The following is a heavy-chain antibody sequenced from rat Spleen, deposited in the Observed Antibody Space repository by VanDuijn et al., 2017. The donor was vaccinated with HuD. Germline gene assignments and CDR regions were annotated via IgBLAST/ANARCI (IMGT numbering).Heavy chain of an antibody. J-gene: IGHJ4*01. Sequence: EVQLVESGGDLVQPGRSLKLSCAASGFTFSNYDMAWVRQAPKKGLEWVASISYEGSGTYYGDSVKGRFTISRDNAKSTLYLQMDSLRSEDTATYYCVRYDKNSDYYVMDAWGQGASVTVSS. CDR2: ISYEGSGT. CDR3: VRYDKNSDYYVMDA. CDR1: GFTFSNYD. V-gene: IGHV5-22*01.